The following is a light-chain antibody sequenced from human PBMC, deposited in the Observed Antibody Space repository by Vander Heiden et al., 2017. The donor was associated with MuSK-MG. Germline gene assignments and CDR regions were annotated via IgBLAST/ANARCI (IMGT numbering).Light chain of an antibody. CDR2: GAT. CDR3: QQYGSSPRT. CDR1: QSVSSSY. J-gene: IGKJ1*01. Sequence: EIELTQPPGTLYLSPGERATLSCRASQSVSSSYLAWYQQKPGQAPRLLIFGATSRATGSPDRFSGSGSGTDFALTISRREPEDFAVYYCQQYGSSPRTFGQGTKVEIK. V-gene: IGKV3-20*01.